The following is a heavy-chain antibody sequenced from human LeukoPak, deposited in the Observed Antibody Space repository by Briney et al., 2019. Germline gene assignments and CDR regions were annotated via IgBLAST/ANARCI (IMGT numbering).Heavy chain of an antibody. CDR2: ISSSSSYI. Sequence: GGSLRLSCAASGFTFSTYSMNWVRQAPGKGLEWVSSISSSSSYIHYADSVKGRFTISRDNAKNSLILQMNSLRAEDTAVYYCAGINDYGDPTGAFDIWGQGTMVTVSS. CDR3: AGINDYGDPTGAFDI. D-gene: IGHD4-17*01. J-gene: IGHJ3*02. CDR1: GFTFSTYS. V-gene: IGHV3-21*01.